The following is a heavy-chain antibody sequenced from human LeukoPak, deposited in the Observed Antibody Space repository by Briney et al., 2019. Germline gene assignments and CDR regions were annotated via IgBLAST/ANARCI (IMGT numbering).Heavy chain of an antibody. Sequence: PGGSLRLSCAASGFTFSSYGMHWVRQAPGKGLEWVSYISSSSSTIYYADSVKGRFTISRDNAKNSLYLQMNSLRAEDTAVYYCARADVDIVTYFDYWGQGTLVTVSS. D-gene: IGHD5-12*01. CDR3: ARADVDIVTYFDY. CDR2: ISSSSSTI. J-gene: IGHJ4*02. V-gene: IGHV3-48*01. CDR1: GFTFSSYG.